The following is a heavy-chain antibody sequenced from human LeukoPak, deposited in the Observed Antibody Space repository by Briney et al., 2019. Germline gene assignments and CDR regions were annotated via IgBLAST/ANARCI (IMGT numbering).Heavy chain of an antibody. CDR3: ARGASMVRGVITPFDY. D-gene: IGHD3-10*01. CDR1: GGSISSGGYY. CDR2: IYHSGST. Sequence: PSETLSLTCTVSGGSISSGGYYWSWIRQHPGKGLEWIGYIYHSGSTYYNPSLKSRVTISVDRSKNQFSLKLSSVTAADTAVYYCARGASMVRGVITPFDYWGQGTLVTVSS. J-gene: IGHJ4*02. V-gene: IGHV4-30-2*01.